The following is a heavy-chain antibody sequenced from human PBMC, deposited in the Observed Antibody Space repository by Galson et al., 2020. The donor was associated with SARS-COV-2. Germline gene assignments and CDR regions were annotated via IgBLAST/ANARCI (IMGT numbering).Heavy chain of an antibody. CDR3: AKDPDIVVVVAALSHAFDI. CDR2: ISGSGGST. CDR1: GFTFSSYA. J-gene: IGHJ3*02. V-gene: IGHV3-23*01. D-gene: IGHD2-15*01. Sequence: GGSLRLSCAASGFTFSSYAMSWVRQAPGKGLEWVSAISGSGGSTYYADSVKGRFTISRDNSKNTLYLQMNSLRAEDTAVYYCAKDPDIVVVVAALSHAFDIWGQGTMVTVSS.